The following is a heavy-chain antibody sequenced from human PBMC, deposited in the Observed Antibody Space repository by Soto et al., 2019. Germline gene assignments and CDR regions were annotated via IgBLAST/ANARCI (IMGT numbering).Heavy chain of an antibody. CDR2: ISESGGST. V-gene: IGHV3-23*01. J-gene: IGHJ6*02. CDR1: GFTFTTYA. D-gene: IGHD3-10*01. CDR3: AKAVMVRGIYYGMDV. Sequence: DVQLLESGGGLVQPGGSLRLSCAASGFTFTTYAMNWVRQAPGKGLEWVSGISESGGSTYYADSVKGRFTISRDNSKNTLFLQMYSLRAEDTAVYHCAKAVMVRGIYYGMDVRGQGTTVTVSS.